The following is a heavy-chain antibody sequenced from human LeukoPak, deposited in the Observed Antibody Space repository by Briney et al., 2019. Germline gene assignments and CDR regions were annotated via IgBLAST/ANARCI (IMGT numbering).Heavy chain of an antibody. J-gene: IGHJ4*02. CDR1: GGSISSSSYS. Sequence: PSETLSLTCTVSGGSISSSSYSWGWIRQPPGKGLEWIGSIYYSGSTYYNPSLKSRVTISVDTSKNQFSLKLSSVTAADTAVYYCARQEVYYDSSGYSLYYFDYWGQGTLVTVSS. V-gene: IGHV4-39*01. D-gene: IGHD3-22*01. CDR2: IYYSGST. CDR3: ARQEVYYDSSGYSLYYFDY.